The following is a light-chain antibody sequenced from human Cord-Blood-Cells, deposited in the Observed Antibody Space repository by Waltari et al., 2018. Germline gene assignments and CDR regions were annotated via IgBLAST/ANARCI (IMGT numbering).Light chain of an antibody. J-gene: IGKJ3*01. CDR1: PSVLYSSNNKNY. Sequence: DIVMTQSPDSLAVSLGERATIKCKSRPSVLYSSNNKNYLAWYQQKPGQPPKLLIYWASTRESGVPDRFSGSGSGTDFTLTISSLQAEDVAVYYCQQYYSTPFTFGPGTKVDIK. CDR2: WAS. V-gene: IGKV4-1*01. CDR3: QQYYSTPFT.